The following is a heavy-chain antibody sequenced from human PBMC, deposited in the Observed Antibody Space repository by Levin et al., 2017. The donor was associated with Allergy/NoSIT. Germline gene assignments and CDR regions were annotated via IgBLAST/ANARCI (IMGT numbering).Heavy chain of an antibody. CDR3: ARGGPPNYDYNWGSYRDGYFDY. V-gene: IGHV3-23*01. CDR2: IINSGVGT. Sequence: GESLKISCAASGFTFNNYAMSWVRQAPGKGLEWVSAIINSGVGTYYADSVKGRLTISRDDSKSIAYLQMNSLKTEDTAVYFCARGGPPNYDYNWGSYRDGYFDYWGQGTLVTVSS. CDR1: GFTFNNYA. D-gene: IGHD3-16*02. J-gene: IGHJ4*02.